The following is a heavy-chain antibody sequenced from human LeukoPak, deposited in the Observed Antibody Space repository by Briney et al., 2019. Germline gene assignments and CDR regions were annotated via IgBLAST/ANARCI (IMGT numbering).Heavy chain of an antibody. CDR1: GYTFTGYY. V-gene: IGHV1-2*02. Sequence: ASVKVSCKASGYTFTGYYMHWVRQAPGQGLEWMGWINPNSGGTNYAQKFQGRVTMTRDTSISTAYMELSRLRSDDTAVYYCARGVRFLEWIPYYMDVWGKGTTVTVSS. CDR3: ARGVRFLEWIPYYMDV. D-gene: IGHD3-3*01. J-gene: IGHJ6*03. CDR2: INPNSGGT.